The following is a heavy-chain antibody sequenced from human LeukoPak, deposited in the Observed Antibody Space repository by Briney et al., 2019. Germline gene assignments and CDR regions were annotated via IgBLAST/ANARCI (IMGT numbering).Heavy chain of an antibody. D-gene: IGHD3-22*01. CDR1: GGSITGYY. J-gene: IGHJ4*02. Sequence: SETLSLTCTVSGGSITGYYWNWIRQPAGQGLEWLGRVYSSGVGNYNPSLTSRVTMSVDTSKNQFSLKLTSLTTADTAVYYCAREEFLHEIDSSGYFVYWGQGTLVTVSS. V-gene: IGHV4-4*07. CDR2: VYSSGVG. CDR3: AREEFLHEIDSSGYFVY.